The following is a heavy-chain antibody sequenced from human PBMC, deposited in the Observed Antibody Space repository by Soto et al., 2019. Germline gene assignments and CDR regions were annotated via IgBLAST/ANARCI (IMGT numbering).Heavy chain of an antibody. CDR3: ARNQAAYFSGIDY. CDR1: GDSITSGGYY. D-gene: IGHD2-21*01. V-gene: IGHV4-31*03. Sequence: PSDTLSLTCTGTGDSITSGGYYWSWIRQHPGKRLDWLGYIYGSGGSGSTLYNPSLKSRITLSVDTSKTQFSLNLSSVTGADTAVYFCARNQAAYFSGIDYWGQGTLVNVSS. CDR2: IYGSGGSGST. J-gene: IGHJ4*02.